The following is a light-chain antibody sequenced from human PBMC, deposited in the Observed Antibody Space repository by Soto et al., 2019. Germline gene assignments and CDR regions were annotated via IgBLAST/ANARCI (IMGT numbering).Light chain of an antibody. V-gene: IGLV2-14*01. J-gene: IGLJ3*02. Sequence: QSALTQPASVSGSPGQSITISCTGTSSDVGGYNYVSWYQQHPGKAPKLMIYEVSNRPSGVSNRFSGSKSGNTASLTFSGLQAEDEADYYCSSYTSSSPRVFGGGTKLTVL. CDR1: SSDVGGYNY. CDR3: SSYTSSSPRV. CDR2: EVS.